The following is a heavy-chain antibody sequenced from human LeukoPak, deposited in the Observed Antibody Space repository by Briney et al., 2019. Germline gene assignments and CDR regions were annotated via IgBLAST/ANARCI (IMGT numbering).Heavy chain of an antibody. D-gene: IGHD2-2*01. Sequence: SETLSLTCTVSGGSISSYYWSWIRQPPGKGLEWIGYIYYSGSTNYNPSLKSRVTISVDTSKNQFSLKLSSVTAADTAVYYCARGSGYCSSTSCYEYWFDPWGQGTLVTVSS. J-gene: IGHJ5*02. CDR3: ARGSGYCSSTSCYEYWFDP. CDR1: GGSISSYY. CDR2: IYYSGST. V-gene: IGHV4-59*01.